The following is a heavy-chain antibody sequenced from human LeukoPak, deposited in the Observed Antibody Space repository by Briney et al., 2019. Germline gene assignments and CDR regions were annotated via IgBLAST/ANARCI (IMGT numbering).Heavy chain of an antibody. CDR2: FSYNGIT. D-gene: IGHD2-21*02. V-gene: IGHV4-39*01. CDR1: SASINSSPYF. J-gene: IGHJ5*02. CDR3: ARLDFSLVVVTDGVFDP. Sequence: SETLSLTCTVSSASINSSPYFWAWLRQSPGKGLEWIGTFSYNGITYYNPSLKSRVTISVDTSKNQFSLKLSSVTATDTAVYYCARLDFSLVVVTDGVFDPWGQGILVTVSS.